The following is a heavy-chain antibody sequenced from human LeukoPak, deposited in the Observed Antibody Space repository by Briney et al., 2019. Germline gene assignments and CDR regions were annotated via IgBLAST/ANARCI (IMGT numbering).Heavy chain of an antibody. CDR3: ARDRRAYYYDNSGYLDS. D-gene: IGHD3-22*01. J-gene: IGHJ4*02. Sequence: GGSLRLSCAASGFTFSNYGMHWVRQAPGKGLEWVALIWYDGTNKYYADSVKGRFTISRDNSKNTLYLQMNSLRAEGTAVYSCARDRRAYYYDNSGYLDSWGQGTLVTVSS. V-gene: IGHV3-33*01. CDR1: GFTFSNYG. CDR2: IWYDGTNK.